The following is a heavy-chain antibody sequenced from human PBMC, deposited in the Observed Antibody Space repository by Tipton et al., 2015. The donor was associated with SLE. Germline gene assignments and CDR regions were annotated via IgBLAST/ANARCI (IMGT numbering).Heavy chain of an antibody. D-gene: IGHD3-16*01. J-gene: IGHJ4*02. V-gene: IGHV4-59*01. CDR1: DDSIRDYY. CDR2: INYSGST. Sequence: TLSLTCSVSDDSIRDYYFSWIRQPPGRELEWIGYINYSGSTNYNPSLKSRVTISVDTSKNQFSLKLSSVTAADTAVYYCAGDLGRLYFDYWGQGTLVTVSS. CDR3: AGDLGRLYFDY.